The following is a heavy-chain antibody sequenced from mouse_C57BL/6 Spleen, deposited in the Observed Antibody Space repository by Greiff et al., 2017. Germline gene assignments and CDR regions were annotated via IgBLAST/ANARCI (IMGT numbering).Heavy chain of an antibody. CDR2: IYPVNGGP. D-gene: IGHD4-1*01. CDR3: ARERGGTNYAMDD. CDR1: GYTFTSYN. V-gene: IGHV1-12*01. J-gene: IGHJ4*01. Sequence: QVQLQQSGAELVRPGASVKMSCKASGYTFTSYNMHWVQQTPRQGLEWIGAIYPVNGGPSYKQKFKGKATLTVDKSSSTAYMQLSSLTSEDSAVYFCARERGGTNYAMDDWGKGTAVTVSS.